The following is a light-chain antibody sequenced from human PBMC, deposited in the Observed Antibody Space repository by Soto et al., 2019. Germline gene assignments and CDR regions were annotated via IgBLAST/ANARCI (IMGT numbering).Light chain of an antibody. J-gene: IGLJ3*02. CDR1: SSNIGAGYD. CDR3: QSYDSSLSGCV. V-gene: IGLV1-40*01. CDR2: GNS. Sequence: QAVVTQPPSVSGPPGQRVTISCTGSSSNIGAGYDVHWYQQLPGTAPKLLIYGNSNRPSGVPDRFSGSKSGTSASLAITGLQAEDEADYYCQSYDSSLSGCVFGGGTKVTVL.